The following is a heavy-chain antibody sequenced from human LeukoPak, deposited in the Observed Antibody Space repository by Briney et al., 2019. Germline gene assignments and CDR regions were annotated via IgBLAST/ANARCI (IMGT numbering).Heavy chain of an antibody. CDR3: ARDTSIAARPIDY. CDR2: INHSGST. J-gene: IGHJ4*02. Sequence: SETLSLTCAVYGGSFSGYYWSWIRQPPGKGQEWIGEINHSGSTYYNPSLKSRVTISVDTSKNQFSLKLSSVTAADTAVYYCARDTSIAARPIDYWGQGTLVTVSS. V-gene: IGHV4-34*01. CDR1: GGSFSGYY. D-gene: IGHD6-6*01.